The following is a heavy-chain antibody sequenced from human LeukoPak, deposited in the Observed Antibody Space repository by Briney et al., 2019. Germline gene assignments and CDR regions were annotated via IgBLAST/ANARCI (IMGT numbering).Heavy chain of an antibody. CDR2: ISYSGSTT. CDR3: ASLLTPYHGSGGGGMDV. CDR1: GFIFDDYG. D-gene: IGHD3-10*01. V-gene: IGHV3-20*04. J-gene: IGHJ6*02. Sequence: GGSLRLSCAASGFIFDDYGMGWVRQAPGKGLEWVSYISYSGSTTSYADSVKGRFTISRDNAKETLYLQMTSLRVEDTAVYSCASLLTPYHGSGGGGMDVWGQGTTVTVSS.